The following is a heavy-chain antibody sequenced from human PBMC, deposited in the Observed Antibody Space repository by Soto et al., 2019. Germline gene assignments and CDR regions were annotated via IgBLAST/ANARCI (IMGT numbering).Heavy chain of an antibody. CDR1: GFTFHDYA. D-gene: IGHD2-2*01. CDR2: ISWNSFSI. CDR3: AREDSIIIPAVSDF. Sequence: PGGSLRLSCEASGFTFHDYAMHWIRQAPGKGLEWVSGISWNSFSIGYADSVKGRFTISRDNAKNSVSLQMNTLRVEDTAVYYCAREDSIIIPAVSDFWGQGTLVTVSS. V-gene: IGHV3-9*01. J-gene: IGHJ4*02.